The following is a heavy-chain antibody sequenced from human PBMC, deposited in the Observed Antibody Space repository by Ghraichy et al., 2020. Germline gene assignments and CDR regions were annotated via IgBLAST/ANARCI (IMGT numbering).Heavy chain of an antibody. Sequence: ASVKVSCKASGYIFANYAIHWVRQAPGQSLEWMGWINPGNGNTKYSQKFQGRVTITRDTSASTAYMELSNLSSEDTTVYYCARAASVVVVAAFYFDYWGQGTLVTVSS. CDR1: GYIFANYA. CDR2: INPGNGNT. D-gene: IGHD2-15*01. CDR3: ARAASVVVVAAFYFDY. V-gene: IGHV1-3*01. J-gene: IGHJ4*02.